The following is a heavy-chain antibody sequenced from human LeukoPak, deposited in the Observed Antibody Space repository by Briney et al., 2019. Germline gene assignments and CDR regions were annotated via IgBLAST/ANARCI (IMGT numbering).Heavy chain of an antibody. CDR1: GFTFSSYA. CDR2: IGGSGGST. Sequence: GGSLRLSCAASGFTFSSYAMSWVRQAPGKGLEWVSAIGGSGGSTYYADSVKGRFTISRDNSKNTLYLQMNSLRAEDTAVYYCAKSPHSSSWYSLYYFDYWGQGTLVTVSS. D-gene: IGHD6-13*01. V-gene: IGHV3-23*01. CDR3: AKSPHSSSWYSLYYFDY. J-gene: IGHJ4*02.